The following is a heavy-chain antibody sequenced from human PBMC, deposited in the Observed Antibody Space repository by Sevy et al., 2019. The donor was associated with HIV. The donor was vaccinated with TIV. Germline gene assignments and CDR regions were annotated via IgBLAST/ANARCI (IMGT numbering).Heavy chain of an antibody. CDR3: ARDTLRITMTVVVTSGGMDV. Sequence: GGSLRLSCAASGFTFSSYAMHWVRQAPGKGLEWVAVISYDGSNKYYADSVKGRFTISRDNSKNTLYLQMNSLRAEDTAVYYCARDTLRITMTVVVTSGGMDVWGQGTTVTVSS. CDR1: GFTFSSYA. J-gene: IGHJ6*02. CDR2: ISYDGSNK. V-gene: IGHV3-30*04. D-gene: IGHD3-22*01.